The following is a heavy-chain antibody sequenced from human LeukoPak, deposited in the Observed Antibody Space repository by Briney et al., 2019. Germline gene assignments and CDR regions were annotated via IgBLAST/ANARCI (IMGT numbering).Heavy chain of an antibody. CDR3: AGGGVAGGFYGSFDY. J-gene: IGHJ4*02. V-gene: IGHV4-59*01. CDR1: GGSISTYY. D-gene: IGHD3-3*01. Sequence: WETLSLTCTVSGGSISTYYWSWIRQPPGRGLEWIGYIAYSGSDNHNASLQSRVTISVDTSKSQFFLKLNSVTAADTAVYYCAGGGVAGGFYGSFDYWGQGTLVSVSS. CDR2: IAYSGSD.